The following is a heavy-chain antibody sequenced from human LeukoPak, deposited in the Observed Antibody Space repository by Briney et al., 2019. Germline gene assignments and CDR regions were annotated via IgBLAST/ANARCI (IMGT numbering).Heavy chain of an antibody. J-gene: IGHJ4*02. CDR1: GGSISSGGYY. CDR2: IYYSGST. D-gene: IGHD6-19*01. CDR3: ARVRQWLVKRAHFDY. V-gene: IGHV4-31*03. Sequence: SETLSLTCTVPGGSISSGGYYWSWIRQHPGKGLEWIGYIYYSGSTNYNPSLKSRVTISVDTSKNQFSLKLSSVTAADTAVYYCARVRQWLVKRAHFDYWGQGTLVTVSS.